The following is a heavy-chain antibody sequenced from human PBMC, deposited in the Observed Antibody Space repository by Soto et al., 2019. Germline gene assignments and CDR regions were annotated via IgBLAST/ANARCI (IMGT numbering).Heavy chain of an antibody. D-gene: IGHD2-2*01. CDR1: GFTFSDYY. V-gene: IGHV3-11*01. J-gene: IGHJ6*03. Sequence: GGSLRLSCAASGFTFSDYYMSWIRQAPGKGLEWVSYISSSGSSIYYAASVKGRFTISRDNAKNSLYLQMNSLRAEDTAVYYCARGDVLVVPGHYFYMDVWGKGTTVTVSS. CDR3: ARGDVLVVPGHYFYMDV. CDR2: ISSSGSSI.